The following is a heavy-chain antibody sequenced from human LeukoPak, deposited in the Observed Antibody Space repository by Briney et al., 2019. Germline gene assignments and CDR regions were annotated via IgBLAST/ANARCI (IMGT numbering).Heavy chain of an antibody. CDR2: IYYTGNT. CDR1: GGSISNYY. D-gene: IGHD3-22*01. Sequence: PSETLSLTCTVSGGSISNYYWNWIRQPPGKGLEWIGYIYYTGNTNYNPSLKSRVTISVDTSKNQFSLKLSPVTAADTAVYYCARINTYYYDSSGYFDYWGQGTLVTVSS. V-gene: IGHV4-59*12. CDR3: ARINTYYYDSSGYFDY. J-gene: IGHJ4*02.